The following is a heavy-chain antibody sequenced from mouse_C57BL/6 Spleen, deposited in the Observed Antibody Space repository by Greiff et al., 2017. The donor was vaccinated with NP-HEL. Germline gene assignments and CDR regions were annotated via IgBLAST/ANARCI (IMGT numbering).Heavy chain of an antibody. CDR3: ARKTGTDYFDY. CDR1: GFTFSSYT. J-gene: IGHJ2*01. Sequence: EVQRVESGGGLVKPGGSLKLSCAASGFTFSSYTMSWVRQTPEKRLEWVATISGGGGNTYYPDSVKGRFTISRDNAKNTLYLQMSSLRSEDTALYYCARKTGTDYFDYWGQGTTLTVSS. V-gene: IGHV5-9*01. CDR2: ISGGGGNT. D-gene: IGHD4-1*01.